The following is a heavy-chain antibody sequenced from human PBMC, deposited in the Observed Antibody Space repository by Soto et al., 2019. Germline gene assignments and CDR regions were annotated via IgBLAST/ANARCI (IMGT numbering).Heavy chain of an antibody. CDR2: IIPICGTA. CDR3: AGWVDTYACDY. J-gene: IGHJ4*02. V-gene: IGHV1-69*12. CDR1: GGTFSSQA. D-gene: IGHD3-16*01. Sequence: QVQLVQSGAEVKKPGSSVKVSCTASGGTFSSQAFNWVRQAPGQGLEWMGGIIPICGTANYAQKFQGRVTVTADESTSTAYMELSSLSSDDTAVYYCAGWVDTYACDYWGQGTLVTVSS.